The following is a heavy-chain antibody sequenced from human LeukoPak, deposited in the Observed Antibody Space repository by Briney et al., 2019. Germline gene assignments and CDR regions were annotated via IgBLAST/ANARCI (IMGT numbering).Heavy chain of an antibody. J-gene: IGHJ5*02. Sequence: GGSLRLSCAASRFTFSSYGMHWVRQAAGKGLEWVAFIEYDGSNKYYADSMKGRFTISRDNSKNTLYVQMNSLRAEDTAVYYCAKGTHSSGWPRNWFDPWGQGTLVTVSS. D-gene: IGHD6-19*01. CDR2: IEYDGSNK. V-gene: IGHV3-30*02. CDR1: RFTFSSYG. CDR3: AKGTHSSGWPRNWFDP.